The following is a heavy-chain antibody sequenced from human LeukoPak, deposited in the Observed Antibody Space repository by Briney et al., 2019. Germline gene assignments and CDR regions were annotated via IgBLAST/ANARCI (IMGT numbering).Heavy chain of an antibody. CDR2: IYYSGST. CDR3: ARPNGVAAAGTRFDY. J-gene: IGHJ4*02. Sequence: PSETLSLTCTVSGGSISSSSNYWGWIRQPPGKGLEWIGTIYYSGSTYYKPSLKSRVTISVDMSKNQISLKLSSVTAADTAVYYCARPNGVAAAGTRFDYWGQGTLVTVSS. V-gene: IGHV4-39*01. D-gene: IGHD6-13*01. CDR1: GGSISSSSNY.